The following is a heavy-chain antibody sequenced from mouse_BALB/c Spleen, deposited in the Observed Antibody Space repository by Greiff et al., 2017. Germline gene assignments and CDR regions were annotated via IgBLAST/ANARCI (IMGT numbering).Heavy chain of an antibody. Sequence: VQLKESGAELVKPGASVKLSCTASGFNIKDTYMHWVKQRPEQGLEWIGRIDPANGNTKYDPKFQGTATITADTSSNTAYLQLSSLTSEDTAVYYCARGDYDGWGQGTTLTVSS. J-gene: IGHJ2*01. D-gene: IGHD2-4*01. V-gene: IGHV14-3*02. CDR1: GFNIKDTY. CDR2: IDPANGNT. CDR3: ARGDYDG.